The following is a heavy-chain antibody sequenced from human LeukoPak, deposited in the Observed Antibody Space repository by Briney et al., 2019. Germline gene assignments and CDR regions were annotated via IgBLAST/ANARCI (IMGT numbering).Heavy chain of an antibody. J-gene: IGHJ4*02. CDR1: GFTFSSYD. CDR2: ISYDGSNK. CDR3: AREQRGYDCYY. D-gene: IGHD5-12*01. V-gene: IGHV3-30*03. Sequence: GRSLRLSCAASGFTFSSYDMHWVRQAPGKGLEWVALISYDGSNKFYADSVKGRFTISRDNSKNTLFLQMNSLRAEDTAVYYCAREQRGYDCYYWGQGTLVTVSS.